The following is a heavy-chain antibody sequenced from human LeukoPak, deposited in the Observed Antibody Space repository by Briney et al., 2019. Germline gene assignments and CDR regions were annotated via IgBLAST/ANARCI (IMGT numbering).Heavy chain of an antibody. CDR2: INPSGGST. CDR3: ARARGDGYYYYYMDV. CDR1: GYTFTSYY. J-gene: IGHJ6*03. V-gene: IGHV1-46*01. D-gene: IGHD3-16*01. Sequence: ASVKVSCKASGYTFTSYYMHWVRQPPGQGLEWMGIINPSGGSTSYAQKFQGRVTMTRDMSTSTVYMELSSLRSEDTAVYYCARARGDGYYYYYMDVWGEGTTVTVSS.